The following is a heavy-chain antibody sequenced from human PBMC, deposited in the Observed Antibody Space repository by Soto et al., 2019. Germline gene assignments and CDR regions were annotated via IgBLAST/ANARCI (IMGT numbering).Heavy chain of an antibody. CDR1: GGTFSSYA. Sequence: QVQLVQSGAEVKKPGSSVKVSCKASGGTFSSYAISWVRQAPGQGLEWMGGIIPIFGTANYAQKFQGRVTSTADKSTSTAYMERSSLRSEDTAVYYCARGGYCSSTSCYGMDVWGQGTTVTVSS. CDR2: IIPIFGTA. J-gene: IGHJ6*02. V-gene: IGHV1-69*06. CDR3: ARGGYCSSTSCYGMDV. D-gene: IGHD2-2*01.